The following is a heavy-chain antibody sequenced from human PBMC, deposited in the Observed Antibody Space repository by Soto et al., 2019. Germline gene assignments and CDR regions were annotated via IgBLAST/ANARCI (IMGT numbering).Heavy chain of an antibody. Sequence: PSETLSLTCTVSGGSISSTIYYWGWIRQPPGKGLECIGSIYYTGSTYYNPSLNSRVTMSIDTSKNQFSLKLISVTAADTAVYYCARRDYGDFYFDYWGQGTLVTVSS. CDR3: ARRDYGDFYFDY. CDR1: GGSISSTIYY. D-gene: IGHD4-17*01. V-gene: IGHV4-39*01. CDR2: IYYTGST. J-gene: IGHJ4*02.